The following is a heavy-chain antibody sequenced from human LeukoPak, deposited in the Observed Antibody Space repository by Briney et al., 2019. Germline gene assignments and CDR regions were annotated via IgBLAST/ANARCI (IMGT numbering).Heavy chain of an antibody. V-gene: IGHV3-30*03. D-gene: IGHD2-15*01. CDR3: ARAGSVGCSGGSCTLITEFDY. Sequence: PGGSLRLSCAASGFIFSDYGMSWVRQAPGKGLEWVAVISYDGSNKYYADSVKGRFTISRDNSKNTLYLQMNSLRAEDTAVYYCARAGSVGCSGGSCTLITEFDYWGQGTLVTVSS. J-gene: IGHJ4*02. CDR1: GFIFSDYG. CDR2: ISYDGSNK.